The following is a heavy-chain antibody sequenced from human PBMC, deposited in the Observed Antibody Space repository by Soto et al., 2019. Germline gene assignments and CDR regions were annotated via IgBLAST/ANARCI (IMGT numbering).Heavy chain of an antibody. D-gene: IGHD2-15*01. CDR2: IIPIFGTA. J-gene: IGHJ6*02. CDR1: GGTFSSYA. V-gene: IGHV1-69*13. CDR3: ARRVVVAARSGNYYYYYGMDV. Sequence: GASVKVSCKASGGTFSSYAIRWVRPAPGQGLEWMGGIIPIFGTANYAQKFQGRVTITADESTSTAYIELSSLRSEDTAVYYCARRVVVAARSGNYYYYYGMDVWGQGTTVTVSS.